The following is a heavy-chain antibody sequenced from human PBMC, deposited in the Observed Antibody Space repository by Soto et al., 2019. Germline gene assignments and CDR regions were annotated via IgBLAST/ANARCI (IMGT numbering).Heavy chain of an antibody. D-gene: IGHD6-13*01. J-gene: IGHJ4*02. CDR2: ISGSGGST. CDR3: AKDPFPSVDSSTSTGYYFDY. V-gene: IGHV3-23*01. CDR1: GFTFSSYA. Sequence: GGSLTLSCAASGFTFSSYAMSWVRQAPGKRLEWVSAISGSGGSTYYADSVKGRFTISRDNSKNTLYLQMNSLRAEDTAVYYCAKDPFPSVDSSTSTGYYFDYWGQGTLVTVSS.